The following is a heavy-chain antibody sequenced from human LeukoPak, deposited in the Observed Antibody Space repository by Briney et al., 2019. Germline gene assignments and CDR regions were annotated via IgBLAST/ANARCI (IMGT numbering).Heavy chain of an antibody. CDR2: ISAYNGNT. D-gene: IGHD6-19*01. V-gene: IGHV1-18*01. J-gene: IGHJ4*02. CDR1: GYTFTSYG. CDR3: ARGEGIESSGWTSFDY. Sequence: GASVKVSCKASGYTFTSYGISWVRQAPGQGLEWMRWISAYNGNTNYAQKLQGRVTMTTDTSTSTAYMELRSLRSDDTAVYYCARGEGIESSGWTSFDYWGQGTLVTVSS.